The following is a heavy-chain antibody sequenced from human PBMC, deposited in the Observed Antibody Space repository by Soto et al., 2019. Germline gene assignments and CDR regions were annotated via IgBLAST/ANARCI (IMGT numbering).Heavy chain of an antibody. CDR1: GGSISSYY. D-gene: IGHD2-8*01. CDR2: IYYSGST. J-gene: IGHJ6*02. V-gene: IGHV4-59*01. CDR3: ARWKGSCTTLEGIPYYYGMDV. Sequence: SETLSLTCTVSGGSISSYYWSWIRQPPGKGLEWIGYIYYSGSTNYNPSLKSRVTISVDTSKNQFSLKLSSVTAADTAVYYCARWKGSCTTLEGIPYYYGMDVWGQGTTVTVSS.